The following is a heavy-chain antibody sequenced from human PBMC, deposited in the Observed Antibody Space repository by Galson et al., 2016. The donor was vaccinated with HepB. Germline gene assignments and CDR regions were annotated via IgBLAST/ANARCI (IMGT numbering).Heavy chain of an antibody. V-gene: IGHV3-21*01. CDR1: GFTFSRYT. Sequence: SLRLSCAASGFTFSRYTMNWVRQTPGKGLEWVSSITSGGDYIYEAHSVKGRFTISRDDAKNSLYLQMNSLRAEDTAVYFCARVTGYSFDNWGQGTLVTVSS. D-gene: IGHD5-24*01. CDR3: ARVTGYSFDN. J-gene: IGHJ4*02. CDR2: ITSGGDYI.